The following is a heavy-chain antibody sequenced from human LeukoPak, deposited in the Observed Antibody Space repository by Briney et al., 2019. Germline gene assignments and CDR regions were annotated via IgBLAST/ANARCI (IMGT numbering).Heavy chain of an antibody. Sequence: ASVTVSCKASGYTFTGYYMHRVRQAPGQGLEWMGWINPNSGGTNYAQKFQGRVTMTRDTSISTAYMELSRLRSDDTAVYYCARVEDFGYSYGSLDYWGQGTLVTVSS. CDR2: INPNSGGT. V-gene: IGHV1-2*02. J-gene: IGHJ4*02. CDR1: GYTFTGYY. CDR3: ARVEDFGYSYGSLDY. D-gene: IGHD5-18*01.